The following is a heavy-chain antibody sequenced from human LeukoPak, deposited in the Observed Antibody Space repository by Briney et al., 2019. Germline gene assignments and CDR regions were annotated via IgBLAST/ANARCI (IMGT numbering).Heavy chain of an antibody. CDR3: AREIFYCSSTSCYSKDYYYYGMDV. J-gene: IGHJ6*02. Sequence: ASVKVSCKVSGYTLTELSMHWVRQAPGQGLEWMGWISAYNGNTNYAQKLQGRVTMTTDTSTSTAYMELRSLRSDDTAVYYCAREIFYCSSTSCYSKDYYYYGMDVWGQGTTVTVSS. D-gene: IGHD2-2*01. CDR1: GYTLTELS. V-gene: IGHV1-18*01. CDR2: ISAYNGNT.